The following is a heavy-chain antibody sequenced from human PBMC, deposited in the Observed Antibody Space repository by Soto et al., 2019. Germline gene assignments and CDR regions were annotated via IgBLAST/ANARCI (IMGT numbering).Heavy chain of an antibody. CDR2: ISSSSSYI. V-gene: IGHV3-21*01. J-gene: IGHJ3*02. CDR1: GFTFSSYS. CDR3: ARDHSDSSITDAFDI. Sequence: GGSLRLSCAASGFTFSSYSMNWVRQAPGKGLEWVSSISSSSSYIYYADSVKGRFTISRDNAKNSLYLQMNSLRAEDTAVYYCARDHSDSSITDAFDIWGQGTMVTVS. D-gene: IGHD1-26*01.